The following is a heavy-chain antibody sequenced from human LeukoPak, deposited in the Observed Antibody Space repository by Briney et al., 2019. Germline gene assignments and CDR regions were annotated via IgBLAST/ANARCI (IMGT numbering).Heavy chain of an antibody. Sequence: SETLSLTCTVSGGSICSYYWSWIRQPPGKGLEWIGYIYYSGSTNYNPSLKSRVTISVDTSKNQFSLKLSSVTAADTAVYYCAKDGGPSGYYYEGAEIFDYWGQGTLVTVSS. CDR1: GGSICSYY. CDR3: AKDGGPSGYYYEGAEIFDY. CDR2: IYYSGST. J-gene: IGHJ4*02. V-gene: IGHV4-59*01. D-gene: IGHD3-22*01.